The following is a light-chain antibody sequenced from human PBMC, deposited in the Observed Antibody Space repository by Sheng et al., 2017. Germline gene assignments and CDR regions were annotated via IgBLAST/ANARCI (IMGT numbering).Light chain of an antibody. CDR3: QAWDSSTYA. Sequence: SYELTQPPSVSVSPGQTASITCSGDKLGDRYACWYQQKAGQSPVLLIYQDTKRPSGIPERFSGSNSGNTATLTISGTQAMDEADYYCQAWDSSTYAFGTGTKVTVL. V-gene: IGLV3-1*01. CDR2: QDT. J-gene: IGLJ1*01. CDR1: KLGDRY.